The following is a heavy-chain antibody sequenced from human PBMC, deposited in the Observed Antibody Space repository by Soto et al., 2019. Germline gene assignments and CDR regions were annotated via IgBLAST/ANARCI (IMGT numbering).Heavy chain of an antibody. J-gene: IGHJ6*02. D-gene: IGHD2-2*01. CDR2: TYYRSKWYN. V-gene: IGHV6-1*01. CDR3: ARGPAAMDLYYYYGMDV. CDR1: GDSVSSNSAA. Sequence: PSQTLSLTCAISGDSVSSNSAARNWIRQSPSRGLEWLGRTYYRSKWYNDYAVSVKSRITINPDTSKNQFSLQLNSVTPEDTAVYYCARGPAAMDLYYYYGMDVWGQGTTVTVSS.